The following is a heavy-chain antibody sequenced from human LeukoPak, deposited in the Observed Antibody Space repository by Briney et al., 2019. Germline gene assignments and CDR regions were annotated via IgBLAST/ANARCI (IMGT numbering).Heavy chain of an antibody. CDR2: INPNSGGT. V-gene: IGHV1-2*02. D-gene: IGHD3-10*01. J-gene: IGHJ4*02. CDR3: ARVALDYYGSVLDY. Sequence: ASVKVSCKASGYTFTGYYMHWVRQAPGQGLEWMGWINPNSGGTNYAQKFQGRVTMTRDTSISTAYMELSRLRSDGTAVYYCARVALDYYGSVLDYWGQGTLVTVSS. CDR1: GYTFTGYY.